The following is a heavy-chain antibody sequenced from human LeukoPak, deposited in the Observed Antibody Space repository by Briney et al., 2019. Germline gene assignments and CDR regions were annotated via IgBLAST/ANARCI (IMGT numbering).Heavy chain of an antibody. CDR2: INPYSGGT. CDR1: GYTFTGYH. D-gene: IGHD3-10*01. V-gene: IGHV1-2*02. J-gene: IGHJ5*02. Sequence: ASVKVSCKASGYTFTGYHMHWVRQAPGQGLEWMGWINPYSGGTNYAQKFQGRVTMTRDTSISTAYMELSRLRSDDTAVYYCARGDRKTTLFRGRWSDPWGQGTLVTVSS. CDR3: ARGDRKTTLFRGRWSDP.